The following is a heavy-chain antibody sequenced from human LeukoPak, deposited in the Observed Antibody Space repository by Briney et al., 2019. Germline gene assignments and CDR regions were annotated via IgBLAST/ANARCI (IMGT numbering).Heavy chain of an antibody. CDR2: INPNSGGT. CDR3: ARTMVRGVSNGNWFDP. V-gene: IGHV1-2*02. CDR1: GYTFTGYY. D-gene: IGHD3-10*01. Sequence: GASVKVSCKASGYTFTGYYMHWVRQAPGQGLEWMGWINPNSGGTNYAQKLQGRVTMTTDTSTSTAYMELRSLRSDDTAVYYCARTMVRGVSNGNWFDPWGQGTLVTVSS. J-gene: IGHJ5*02.